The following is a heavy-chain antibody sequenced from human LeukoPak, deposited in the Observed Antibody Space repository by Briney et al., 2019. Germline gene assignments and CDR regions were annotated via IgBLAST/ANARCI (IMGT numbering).Heavy chain of an antibody. CDR2: ISWNSGSI. J-gene: IGHJ4*02. Sequence: GGSLRLSCAASGFTFDDYAMHWVRQAPGKGLEWVSGISWNSGSIGYADSVKGRFTISRDNAKNSLYLQMNSLRAEDTALYYCAKDSGRIVGATGDFDYWGQGTLVTVSS. V-gene: IGHV3-9*01. D-gene: IGHD1-26*01. CDR3: AKDSGRIVGATGDFDY. CDR1: GFTFDDYA.